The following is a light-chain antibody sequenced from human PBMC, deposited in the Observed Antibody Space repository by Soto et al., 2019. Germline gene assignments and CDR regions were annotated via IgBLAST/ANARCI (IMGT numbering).Light chain of an antibody. V-gene: IGKV2-30*01. CDR2: KVS. CDR1: QSLVYTDGHTS. CDR3: LQGSYWPP. Sequence: VVMTQSALSLPVTLGQPASISCRSSQSLVYTDGHTSLTWFHRRPGLSPRHLIYKVSERDSGVPIKFSGSESGTALTLPNRSLEADDVGISSGLQGSYWPPFRPGTQVDIK. J-gene: IGKJ3*01.